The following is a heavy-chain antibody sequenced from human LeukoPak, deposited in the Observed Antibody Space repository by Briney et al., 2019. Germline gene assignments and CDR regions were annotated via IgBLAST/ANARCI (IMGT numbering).Heavy chain of an antibody. J-gene: IGHJ4*02. CDR2: ISAYNGNT. D-gene: IGHD3-22*01. CDR3: ARGDLWDYYDSSGYVFDY. Sequence: ASVKVSCKASGYTFTSYGISWVRQAPGQGLEWMGWISAYNGNTNYAQKLQGRVTMTTDTSTSTAYMELRSLRSDDTAVYYCARGDLWDYYDSSGYVFDYWGQGTLVTVSS. CDR1: GYTFTSYG. V-gene: IGHV1-18*01.